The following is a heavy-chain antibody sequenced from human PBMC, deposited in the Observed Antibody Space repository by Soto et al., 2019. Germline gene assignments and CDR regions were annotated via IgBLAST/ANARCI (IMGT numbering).Heavy chain of an antibody. Sequence: PSETLSLTCTVSGDSIRSYYWSWIRQHPGKGLEWIGYISYTGSTHYNPSLKSRVTISADTSKNQFSLKLSSVTTADTALYYCAREGVAAPYYYYGMDVWGQGSTVTVAS. CDR2: ISYTGST. D-gene: IGHD2-15*01. J-gene: IGHJ6*02. CDR1: GDSIRSYY. V-gene: IGHV4-59*01. CDR3: AREGVAAPYYYYGMDV.